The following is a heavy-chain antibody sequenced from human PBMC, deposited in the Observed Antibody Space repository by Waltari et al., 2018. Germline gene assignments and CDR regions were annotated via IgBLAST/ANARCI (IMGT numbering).Heavy chain of an antibody. V-gene: IGHV3-73*01. D-gene: IGHD2-15*01. Sequence: EVQLVESGGGLVQPGGSLKLSCAASGFTFSGSALHWVRQASGKGLEWVGRIRSKANSYATAYAASVKGRFTISRDDSKNTAYLQMNSLKTEDTAVYYCTRHVCSGGSCFIDYWGQGTLVTVSS. CDR1: GFTFSGSA. J-gene: IGHJ4*02. CDR3: TRHVCSGGSCFIDY. CDR2: IRSKANSYAT.